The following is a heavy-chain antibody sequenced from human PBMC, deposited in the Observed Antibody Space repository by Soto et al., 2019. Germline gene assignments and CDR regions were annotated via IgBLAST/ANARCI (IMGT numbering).Heavy chain of an antibody. D-gene: IGHD2-8*02. V-gene: IGHV1-69*13. CDR3: ATDPTVTSTGWFDP. CDR2: INPIFGTP. Sequence: SVKVSCKASGYTFTTYYIHWVRQAPGQGLEWMGIINPIFGTPNYAQKFQGRVTITADESTNTAYMELTSLRSEDTAMYYCATDPTVTSTGWFDPWGQGTLVTVSS. CDR1: GYTFTTYY. J-gene: IGHJ5*02.